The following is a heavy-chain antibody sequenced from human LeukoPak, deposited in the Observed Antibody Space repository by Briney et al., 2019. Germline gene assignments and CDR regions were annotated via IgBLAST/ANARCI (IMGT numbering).Heavy chain of an antibody. CDR2: ISSSGSTI. CDR1: GFTFSSYE. Sequence: GRSLRLSCAASGFTFSSYEMNWVRQAPGKGLEWVSYISSSGSTIYYADSVKGRFTISRDNAKNSLYLQMNSLRAEDTAVYYCAREGPGWAAAAGKPFNWFDPWGQGTLVTVSS. J-gene: IGHJ5*02. V-gene: IGHV3-48*03. CDR3: AREGPGWAAAAGKPFNWFDP. D-gene: IGHD6-13*01.